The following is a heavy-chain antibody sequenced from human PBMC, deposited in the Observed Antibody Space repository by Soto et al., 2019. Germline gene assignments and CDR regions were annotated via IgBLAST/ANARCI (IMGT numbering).Heavy chain of an antibody. Sequence: PSETLSLTCAVYGGSFSGYYWSWIRQPPGKGLEWIGEINHSGSTNYNPSLKSRVTISVDTSKNQFSLKLSSVTAADTAVYYCARGCPSRSGWRTQQKYFQHWGQGTLVTVSS. CDR3: ARGCPSRSGWRTQQKYFQH. CDR2: INHSGST. J-gene: IGHJ1*01. V-gene: IGHV4-34*01. D-gene: IGHD1-1*01. CDR1: GGSFSGYY.